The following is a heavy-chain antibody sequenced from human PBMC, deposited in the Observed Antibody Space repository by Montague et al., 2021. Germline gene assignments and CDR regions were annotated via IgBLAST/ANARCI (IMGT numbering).Heavy chain of an antibody. Sequence: SETLSLTCTVSGASITSNIYYWGWTRQPPGKGLEWIGSIYYSGNSFYQPSLKSRITMAVDTSKNQFSLKLSSVTAADTAIYYCARVFSSWYVGWFDPWGQGTLVTVSS. V-gene: IGHV4-39*07. J-gene: IGHJ5*02. D-gene: IGHD6-13*01. CDR3: ARVFSSWYVGWFDP. CDR1: GASITSNIYY. CDR2: IYYSGNS.